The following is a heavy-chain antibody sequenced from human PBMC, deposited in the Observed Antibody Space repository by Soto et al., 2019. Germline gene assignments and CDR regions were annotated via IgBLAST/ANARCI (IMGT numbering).Heavy chain of an antibody. V-gene: IGHV3-7*01. CDR1: GFASSTYW. J-gene: IGHJ2*01. Sequence: EVQLVESGGGLVQRGGSLRLSSVASGFASSTYWMSWVREAPGKGLEWVANIKRDGSETYYVDSVKGRFTISRDNVKNSLYLQMNSLRAEDTAVYYCARAPRVVVAAGLLWFFDLWGRGTLVTVSS. CDR3: ARAPRVVVAAGLLWFFDL. D-gene: IGHD2-15*01. CDR2: IKRDGSET.